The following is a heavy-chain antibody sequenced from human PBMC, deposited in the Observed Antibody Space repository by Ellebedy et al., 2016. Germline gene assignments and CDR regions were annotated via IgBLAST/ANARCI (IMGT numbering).Heavy chain of an antibody. Sequence: SETLSLTCATYGGSFSDYYWTWIRQPPGKGLEWIGEINRSGSTNYNPSLKSRVTISVDTSKNQFSLKLSSVTAADTAVYYCARPQWPFYWGQGTLVTVSS. V-gene: IGHV4-34*01. D-gene: IGHD6-19*01. CDR1: GGSFSDYY. CDR2: INRSGST. CDR3: ARPQWPFY. J-gene: IGHJ4*02.